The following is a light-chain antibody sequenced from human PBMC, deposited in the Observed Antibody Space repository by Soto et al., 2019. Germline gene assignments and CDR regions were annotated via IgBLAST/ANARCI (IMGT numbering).Light chain of an antibody. Sequence: EIVLTQSPGTLSLSPGERATLSCRASQSVTSSYLAWYQQKPGQAPRLLIYDASNRATGIPARFSGSGSGTDFTLTISRLEPEDFAVYSCQQYGSSPPITFGQGTRLEI. CDR3: QQYGSSPPIT. V-gene: IGKV3-20*01. CDR1: QSVTSSY. CDR2: DAS. J-gene: IGKJ5*01.